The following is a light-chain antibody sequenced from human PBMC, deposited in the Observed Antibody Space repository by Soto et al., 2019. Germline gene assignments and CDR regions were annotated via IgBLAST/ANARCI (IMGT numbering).Light chain of an antibody. CDR2: GTS. CDR1: QSVSRSD. V-gene: IGKV3-20*01. CDR3: QQYGNSPT. Sequence: EIVLTQSPGTVSLSPGERATLSCRASQSVSRSDLAWYQHKPGLSPRLLIYGTSSRATGIPDRFSGSGSGTGFTLTISRLEPEDSAVYFCQQYGNSPTFGGGTKVDIK. J-gene: IGKJ4*01.